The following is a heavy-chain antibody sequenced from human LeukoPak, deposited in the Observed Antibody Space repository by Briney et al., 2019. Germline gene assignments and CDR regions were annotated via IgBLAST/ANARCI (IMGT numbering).Heavy chain of an antibody. D-gene: IGHD3-10*01. Sequence: GGSLRLSCAASGFTFSSYAMSWVRQAPGKGPEWVSGIGNSGDRTFYADSVKGRFTISRDNSKNTLYLQMNSLRAEDTAVYYCAKTFSALLLWFGEFLDYWGQGTLVTVSS. J-gene: IGHJ4*02. CDR1: GFTFSSYA. CDR3: AKTFSALLLWFGEFLDY. CDR2: IGNSGDRT. V-gene: IGHV3-23*01.